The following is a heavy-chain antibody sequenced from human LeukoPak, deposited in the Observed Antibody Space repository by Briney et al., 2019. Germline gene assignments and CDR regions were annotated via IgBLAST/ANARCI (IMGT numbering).Heavy chain of an antibody. CDR2: INHSGST. D-gene: IGHD6-13*01. CDR3: ARSGAAAVNY. J-gene: IGHJ4*02. Sequence: SETLSLTCAVYGXSFSGYYWSWLRQPPGKGLEWIGEINHSGSTNYNPSLKSRVTISVDTSKNQFSLKLSSVTAADTAVYYGARSGAAAVNYWGQGTLVTVSS. CDR1: GXSFSGYY. V-gene: IGHV4-34*01.